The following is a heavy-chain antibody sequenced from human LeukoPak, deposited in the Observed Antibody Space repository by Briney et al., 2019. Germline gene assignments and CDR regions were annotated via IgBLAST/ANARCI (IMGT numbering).Heavy chain of an antibody. CDR2: ISYDGSNK. CDR1: GFTFSSYA. Sequence: PGGSLRLSCAASGFTFSSYAMHWVRQAPGKGLEWVAVISYDGSNKYYADSVKGRFTISRDNSKNTLYLQMNSLRAEDTAVYYCARAVVPAATPSWFDPWGQGTLVTVSS. V-gene: IGHV3-30-3*01. D-gene: IGHD2-2*01. CDR3: ARAVVPAATPSWFDP. J-gene: IGHJ5*02.